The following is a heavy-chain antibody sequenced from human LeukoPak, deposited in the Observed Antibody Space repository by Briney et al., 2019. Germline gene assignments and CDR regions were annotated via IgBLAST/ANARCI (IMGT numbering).Heavy chain of an antibody. CDR1: GYTFTGYY. V-gene: IGHV1-2*02. Sequence: GASVKVSCKASGYTFTGYYMHWVRQAPGQGLEWMGWINPNSGGTNYAQKFQGRVTMTRDTSISTAYMELSRLRSDDTAVYYCARGGITIFGVAYNWFDPWGQGTLVTVSS. CDR2: INPNSGGT. J-gene: IGHJ5*02. CDR3: ARGGITIFGVAYNWFDP. D-gene: IGHD3-3*01.